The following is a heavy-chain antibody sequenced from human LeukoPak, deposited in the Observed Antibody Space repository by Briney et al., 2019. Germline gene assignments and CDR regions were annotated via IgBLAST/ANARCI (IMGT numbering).Heavy chain of an antibody. D-gene: IGHD2-2*01. J-gene: IGHJ4*02. CDR2: ISGSGGST. V-gene: IGHV3-23*01. Sequence: GGSLRLSCAASGFTFSRYARSWVRQAPGKGLEWVSAISGSGGSTYYADSVKGRFTISRDNSKNTLYLQMNSLRAEDTAVYYCAKGDLIVVVPAALSYWGQGTLVTVSS. CDR1: GFTFSRYA. CDR3: AKGDLIVVVPAALSY.